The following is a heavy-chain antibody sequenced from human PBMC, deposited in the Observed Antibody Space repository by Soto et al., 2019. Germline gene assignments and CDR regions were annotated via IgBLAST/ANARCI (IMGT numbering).Heavy chain of an antibody. Sequence: SETLSLTCTVSGGSISSYYWSWIRQPPGKGLEWIGYIYYSGSTNYNPSLKSRVTISVDTSKNQFSLKLSSVTAADAAVYYCARHRPPNTLLLYPGYYYYMDVWGKGTTVTVSS. CDR1: GGSISSYY. V-gene: IGHV4-59*08. D-gene: IGHD2-2*01. J-gene: IGHJ6*03. CDR3: ARHRPPNTLLLYPGYYYYMDV. CDR2: IYYSGST.